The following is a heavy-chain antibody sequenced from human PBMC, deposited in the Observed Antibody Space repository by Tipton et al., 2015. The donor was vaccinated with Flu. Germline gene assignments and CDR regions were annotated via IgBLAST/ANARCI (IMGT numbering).Heavy chain of an antibody. J-gene: IGHJ4*02. CDR2: VFYTGTT. D-gene: IGHD6-6*01. Sequence: TLSLTCAVSGYSVSSGYYWGWIRQPPGKGLEWIGNVFYTGTTDYNPSLRSRVTISVDTSKNQFSLKLTSLTAADTAVYYCARDKRGGTARPHFDYWGQGILVTVSS. V-gene: IGHV4-38-2*02. CDR1: GYSVSSGYY. CDR3: ARDKRGGTARPHFDY.